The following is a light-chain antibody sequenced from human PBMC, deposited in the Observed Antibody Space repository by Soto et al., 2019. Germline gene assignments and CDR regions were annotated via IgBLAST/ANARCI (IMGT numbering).Light chain of an antibody. CDR1: QSVSSN. J-gene: IGKJ1*01. Sequence: ERIMTQSPATLSVSPGESATLSCRASQSVSSNLAWYQQKPGQAPRLLIYDASTRATGIPARFSGGGSGTEFTLTITSLQSEDFAVYYCQQYGDWPPWTFGQGTKVDI. CDR3: QQYGDWPPWT. CDR2: DAS. V-gene: IGKV3D-15*01.